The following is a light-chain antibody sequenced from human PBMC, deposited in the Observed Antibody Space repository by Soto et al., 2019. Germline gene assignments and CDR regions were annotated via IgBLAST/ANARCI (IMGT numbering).Light chain of an antibody. V-gene: IGLV1-44*01. CDR2: ANN. J-gene: IGLJ3*02. CDR3: SAWDDSMKGWV. CDR1: SSNIGSET. Sequence: QSVLTQPPSASGTPGQRVTISCSGSSSNIGSETVNWYQQDPGTAPTLLINANNQRPSGVPDRCSVSKTCTSASLAIGGLQSEEEADYYCSAWDDSMKGWVFGGGTKLTVL.